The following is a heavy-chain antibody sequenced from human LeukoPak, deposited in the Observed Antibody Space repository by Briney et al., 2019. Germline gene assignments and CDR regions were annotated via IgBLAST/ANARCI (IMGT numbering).Heavy chain of an antibody. CDR2: ISSSGGST. V-gene: IGHV3-23*01. CDR1: GFTFDDYA. Sequence: GGSLRLSCAASGFTFDDYAMSWVRQAPGKGLEWVSAISSSGGSTYYADSVKGRFTISRDNSKNTLYLQMNSLRAEDTAVYYCAKQLYYYDSSAYSPHYYFDYWGQGTLVTVSS. CDR3: AKQLYYYDSSAYSPHYYFDY. J-gene: IGHJ4*02. D-gene: IGHD3-22*01.